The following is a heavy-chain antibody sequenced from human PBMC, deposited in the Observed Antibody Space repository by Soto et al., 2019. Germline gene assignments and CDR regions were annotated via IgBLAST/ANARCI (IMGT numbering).Heavy chain of an antibody. CDR1: GGSISSGNYV. CDR3: ARHFNQMYGDDYFDY. D-gene: IGHD4-17*01. CDR2: IYYTGAT. J-gene: IGHJ4*02. Sequence: SDTLSLTCTVSGGSISSGNYVWAWIRQSPGKGLEWIGRIYYTGATYYNPSLKSRVTISVDTSTSQFSLKLSSVTAADTAVYYCARHFNQMYGDDYFDYWGQGTLVTVSS. V-gene: IGHV4-39*01.